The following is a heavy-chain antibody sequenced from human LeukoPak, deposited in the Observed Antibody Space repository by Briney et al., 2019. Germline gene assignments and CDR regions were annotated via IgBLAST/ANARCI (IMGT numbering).Heavy chain of an antibody. V-gene: IGHV3-30*18. CDR3: AKVVGSGSAFDI. J-gene: IGHJ3*02. CDR1: GITFSNYG. Sequence: GGSLRLSCAASGITFSNYGMHWVRQAPGKGLEWVAVLSFEDNNKLYADSVKGRFTISRDNSKNTVYLQMNSLRLEDTAVYYCAKVVGSGSAFDIWGQGTMSPSLQ. CDR2: LSFEDNNK. D-gene: IGHD6-19*01.